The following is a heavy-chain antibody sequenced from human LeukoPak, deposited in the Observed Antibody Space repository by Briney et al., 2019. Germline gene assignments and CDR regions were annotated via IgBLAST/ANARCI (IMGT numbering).Heavy chain of an antibody. Sequence: PGGSLRLSCAASGFTFSSYTMSWVRQAPGKGLEWVSAISGSGGSTYYADSVRGRFTISRDNSKNTLYLQMNSLRAEDTAVYYCAKDTMIVTRGAFDIWGQGTMVTVSS. D-gene: IGHD3-22*01. CDR2: ISGSGGST. CDR1: GFTFSSYT. J-gene: IGHJ3*02. V-gene: IGHV3-23*01. CDR3: AKDTMIVTRGAFDI.